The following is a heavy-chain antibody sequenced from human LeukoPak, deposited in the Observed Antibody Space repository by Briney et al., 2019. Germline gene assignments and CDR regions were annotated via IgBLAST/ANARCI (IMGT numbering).Heavy chain of an antibody. J-gene: IGHJ6*03. CDR3: ARGGSNSPPGLYYYYYYMDV. D-gene: IGHD4-11*01. Sequence: ASVKVCCKASGYTFTSYDINWVRQATGQGLGWMGWMNPNSGNTGYAQKFQGRVTITRNTSISTAYMELSSLRSEDTAVYYCARGGSNSPPGLYYYYYYMDVWGKGTTVTVSS. CDR2: MNPNSGNT. CDR1: GYTFTSYD. V-gene: IGHV1-8*03.